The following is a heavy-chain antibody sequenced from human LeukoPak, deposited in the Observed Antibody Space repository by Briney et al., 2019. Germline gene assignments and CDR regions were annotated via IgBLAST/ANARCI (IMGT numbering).Heavy chain of an antibody. V-gene: IGHV4-34*01. Sequence: PSETLSLTCAVYGGSFSGYYWSWIRQPPGKGLEWIGEINHSGSTNYNPSLKSRVTISVDTSKNQFSLKLSSVTAADTAVYYCARLGNRAAPSDYWGQGTLVTVSS. D-gene: IGHD6-6*01. J-gene: IGHJ4*02. CDR3: ARLGNRAAPSDY. CDR2: INHSGST. CDR1: GGSFSGYY.